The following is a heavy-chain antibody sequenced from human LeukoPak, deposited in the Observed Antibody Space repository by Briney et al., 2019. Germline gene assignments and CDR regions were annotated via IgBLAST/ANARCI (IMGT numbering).Heavy chain of an antibody. CDR1: GFTFSNYW. Sequence: GGSLRLSCAASGFTFSNYWMTWVRQAPGKGLEWVASIKQDGSEKYYVDSVKGRFTFSRDNAKNSVYLQMNSLRAEDTAVYYCAKGYKYGHYWGQGSLVTVSS. CDR3: AKGYKYGHY. V-gene: IGHV3-7*03. D-gene: IGHD5-24*01. J-gene: IGHJ4*02. CDR2: IKQDGSEK.